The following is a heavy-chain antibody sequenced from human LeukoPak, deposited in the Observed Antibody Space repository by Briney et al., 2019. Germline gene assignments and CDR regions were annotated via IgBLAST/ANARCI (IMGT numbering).Heavy chain of an antibody. D-gene: IGHD3-22*01. V-gene: IGHV3-48*04. J-gene: IGHJ2*01. Sequence: GGSLRLSCAASGFTFSSYSMNWIRQAPGKGLEWISFISSSDSSIYYADSVKGRFTISRDNAKNSLYLQMNSLRAEDTAVYYCARSYYHSGGPAEWYFDLWGRGTLITVSS. CDR2: ISSSDSSI. CDR3: ARSYYHSGGPAEWYFDL. CDR1: GFTFSSYS.